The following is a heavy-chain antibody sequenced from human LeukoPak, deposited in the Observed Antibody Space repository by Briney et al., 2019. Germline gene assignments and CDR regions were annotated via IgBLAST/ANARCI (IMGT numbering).Heavy chain of an antibody. Sequence: SVKVSCKASGYTFTSYAISWVRQAPGQGLEWMGGIIPIFGTANYAQKFQGRVTITTDESTSTAYMELSSLRSEDTAVYYCATTETSGSYGLYYYYYMDVWGKGTTVTVSS. CDR2: IIPIFGTA. V-gene: IGHV1-69*05. CDR3: ATTETSGSYGLYYYYYMDV. CDR1: GYTFTSYA. D-gene: IGHD5-18*01. J-gene: IGHJ6*03.